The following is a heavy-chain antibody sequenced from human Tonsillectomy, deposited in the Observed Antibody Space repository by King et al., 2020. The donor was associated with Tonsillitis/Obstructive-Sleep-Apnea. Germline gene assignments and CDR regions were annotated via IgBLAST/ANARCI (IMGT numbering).Heavy chain of an antibody. Sequence: VQLVESGGGLIQPGGSLRLSCAASGFTVSSNYMSWVRQAPGKGLEWVSVIYSGGSTYYADSVKGRFTISRDNSKNRLYLQMNSLRAEDTSVYYCASRPYYDSSGYFDAFDIWGQGTMVTVSS. D-gene: IGHD3-22*01. CDR1: GFTVSSNY. CDR3: ASRPYYDSSGYFDAFDI. V-gene: IGHV3-53*01. CDR2: IYSGGST. J-gene: IGHJ3*02.